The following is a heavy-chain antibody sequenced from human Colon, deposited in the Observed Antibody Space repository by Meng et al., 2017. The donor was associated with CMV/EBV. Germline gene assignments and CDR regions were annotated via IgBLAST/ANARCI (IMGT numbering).Heavy chain of an antibody. V-gene: IGHV4-39*01. D-gene: IGHD3-3*01. CDR3: ARGPYSGDFWSFEYYYYGMDV. CDR1: GGSISSSSYY. CDR2: IYYSGST. Sequence: SETLSLTCTVSGGSISSSSYYWGWIRQPPGKGLEWIGSIYYSGSTYYNPSLKSRVTISVDTSKNQFSLKLSSVTAADTAVYYCARGPYSGDFWSFEYYYYGMDVWGQGTTVTVSS. J-gene: IGHJ6*02.